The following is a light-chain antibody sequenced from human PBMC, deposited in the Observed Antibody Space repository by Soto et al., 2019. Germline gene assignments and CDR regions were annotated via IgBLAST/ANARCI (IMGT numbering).Light chain of an antibody. CDR1: QSVPENY. CDR2: GAS. J-gene: IGKJ3*01. Sequence: EIVLTQSPGTLSLSPGEGATLSCRASQSVPENYLAWYQQKPGQAPRLLICGASTRAAYIPDRFSGSGSGTDFTLTISRLEPEDFGVYYCMQYGTSFYTFGPGTKVDFK. CDR3: MQYGTSFYT. V-gene: IGKV3-20*01.